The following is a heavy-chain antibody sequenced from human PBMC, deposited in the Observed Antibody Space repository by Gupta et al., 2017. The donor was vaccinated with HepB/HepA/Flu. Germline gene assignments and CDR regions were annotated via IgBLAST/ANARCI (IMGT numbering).Heavy chain of an antibody. D-gene: IGHD1-14*01. CDR1: GGSINEKNNY. J-gene: IGHJ5*02. CDR3: VTGPNVPAAIGWFDP. CDR2: IYNNGPT. V-gene: IGHV4-39*01. Sequence: QLRLQESGPGVVKPSETLSLTCTVSGGSINEKNNYWGWIRQPPGQGLQYIGSIYNNGPTSYHPTLKNRIRVFVDASQNPFFMNLTSVTDADSAIHYGVTGPNVPAAIGWFDPWGQGTGVTVSS.